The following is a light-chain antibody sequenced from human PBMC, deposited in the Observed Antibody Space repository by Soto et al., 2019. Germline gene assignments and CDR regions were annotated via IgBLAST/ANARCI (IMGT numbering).Light chain of an antibody. Sequence: DIQMTQSPFTLAAFIGDRVTVTCRASQIISTWLAWYQQKPGKAPKLLIYKASPLESGVPSRFSGSGSGTEFTLTISGLLPDDSATCYCQQDATYPRTFGQGTIVEL. CDR2: KAS. J-gene: IGKJ2*01. CDR1: QIISTW. V-gene: IGKV1-5*03. CDR3: QQDATYPRT.